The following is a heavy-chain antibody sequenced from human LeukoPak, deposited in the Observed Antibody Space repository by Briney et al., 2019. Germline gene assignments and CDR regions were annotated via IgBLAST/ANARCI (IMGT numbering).Heavy chain of an antibody. CDR3: ATNWNGLGY. V-gene: IGHV1-8*01. CDR1: GYTVTSYD. D-gene: IGHD1-1*01. Sequence: ASVKVSCKASGYTVTSYDIIWVRQATGHGLEWMGWMNPNGGNTVSSRFQGRVTMTRDTSISTAYMELSSLISEDTALYYCATNWNGLGYWGQGTLVTVSS. CDR2: MNPNGGNT. J-gene: IGHJ4*02.